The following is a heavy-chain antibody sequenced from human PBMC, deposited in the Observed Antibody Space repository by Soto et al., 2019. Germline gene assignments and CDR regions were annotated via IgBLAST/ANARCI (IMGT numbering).Heavy chain of an antibody. D-gene: IGHD3-10*01. V-gene: IGHV1-18*04. J-gene: IGHJ6*02. CDR1: GYTFTSYG. CDR3: ARDGWFGALLVWDAPLDHTHYGMDV. CDR2: ISAYNGNT. Sequence: ASVKVSCKASGYTFTSYGISGVRQAPGQGLEWMGWISAYNGNTNYAQRLQGRVTMPTDTSTSTAYMELRSLRSDDTAVYYCARDGWFGALLVWDAPLDHTHYGMDVWGQGTTVTVSS.